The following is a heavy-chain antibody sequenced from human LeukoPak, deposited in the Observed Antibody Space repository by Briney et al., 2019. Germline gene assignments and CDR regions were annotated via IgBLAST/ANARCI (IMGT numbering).Heavy chain of an antibody. D-gene: IGHD3-22*01. V-gene: IGHV1-46*01. CDR1: GYTFTSHY. J-gene: IGHJ4*02. Sequence: ASVKVSCKASGYTFTSHYMHWVRQAPGQGLEWMGIINPSGGSTSYAQKFQGRVTMTRDTSTSTVYMELSSLRSEDTAVYYCARDEGAMISIDYWGQGTLVTASS. CDR2: INPSGGST. CDR3: ARDEGAMISIDY.